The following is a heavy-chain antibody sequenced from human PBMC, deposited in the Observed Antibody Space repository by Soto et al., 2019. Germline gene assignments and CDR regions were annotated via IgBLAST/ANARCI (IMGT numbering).Heavy chain of an antibody. D-gene: IGHD5-18*01. CDR3: ARTPMVTLYYHYYGMDV. CDR2: ISDGGGST. Sequence: GGSLRLSCAASGGPFSGNAMSWVRQAPGEGLEWVSAISDGGGSTYYADSVKGRFTISGDDSKNTLYLQMNSLRAEDTAVYYCARTPMVTLYYHYYGMDVWGQGTTVTVSS. J-gene: IGHJ6*02. V-gene: IGHV3-23*01. CDR1: GGPFSGNA.